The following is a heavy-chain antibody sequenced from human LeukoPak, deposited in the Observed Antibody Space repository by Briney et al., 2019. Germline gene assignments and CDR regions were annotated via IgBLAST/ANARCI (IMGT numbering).Heavy chain of an antibody. CDR2: ISHSGST. V-gene: IGHV4-34*01. Sequence: SETLSLTCGVYGGSFNCYYWTWLRQPPGKGLEWIGEISHSGSTNYNPSLKSRVTISVDTSKNQFSLKLSSVTAADTAVYYCARYVVYGSGKYYFDYWGQGTLVTVSS. CDR1: GGSFNCYY. CDR3: ARYVVYGSGKYYFDY. J-gene: IGHJ4*02. D-gene: IGHD3-10*01.